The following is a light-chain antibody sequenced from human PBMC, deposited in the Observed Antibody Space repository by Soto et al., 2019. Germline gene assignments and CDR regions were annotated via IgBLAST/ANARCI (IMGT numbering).Light chain of an antibody. J-gene: IGKJ1*01. V-gene: IGKV3-15*01. CDR2: GAS. CDR1: QSVSSN. Sequence: DTVMTHSPVTLSVSPGETVTLSCRASQSVSSNLAWYQQRPGQAPRLLIFGASTRATGIPARFSGSGSGTEFTLTISSLQSEDFAVYFCQQYNNWLTFGQGTKVDIK. CDR3: QQYNNWLT.